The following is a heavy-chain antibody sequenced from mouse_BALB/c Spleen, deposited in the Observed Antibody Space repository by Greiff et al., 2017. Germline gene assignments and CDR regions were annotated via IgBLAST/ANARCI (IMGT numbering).Heavy chain of an antibody. CDR1: GFTFSDYY. D-gene: IGHD1-1*02. J-gene: IGHJ4*01. V-gene: IGHV5-4*02. CDR2: ISDGGSYT. Sequence: EVKLMESGGGLVKPGGSLKLSCAASGFTFSDYYMYWVRQTPEKRLEWVATISDGGSYTYYPDSVKGRFTISRDNAKNNLYLQMSSLKSEDTAMYYCARDLGGYYAMDYWGQGTSVTVSS. CDR3: ARDLGGYYAMDY.